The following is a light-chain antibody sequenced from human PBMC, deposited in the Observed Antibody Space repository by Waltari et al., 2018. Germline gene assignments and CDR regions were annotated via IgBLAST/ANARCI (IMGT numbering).Light chain of an antibody. CDR2: EIS. CDR3: LQATKFPRS. CDR1: QSLEHSDGSTY. Sequence: DIVMTQTPLSSPVTLGQSASISCRSSQSLEHSDGSTYLSWLQQRPGQPPRLLIYEISNRFSGVPDRFSGSRSGTDVKQKISRVEAEDVGVYYCLQATKFPRSFGQGTKLEI. V-gene: IGKV2-24*01. J-gene: IGKJ2*01.